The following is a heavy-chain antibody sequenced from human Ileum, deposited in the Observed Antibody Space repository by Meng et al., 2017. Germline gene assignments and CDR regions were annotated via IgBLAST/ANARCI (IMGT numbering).Heavy chain of an antibody. V-gene: IGHV3-74*03. Sequence: EVQLVDSGGGLVQPGGSLRLSCAASGFGFRSYWMHWFCQVPGKGLVWVSRINPDGSNTKYADFVKGRFTISRDNAKNTLYLQLNSLGAEDTAIYYCAKDIHWGASDYWGQGTLVTVSS. CDR1: GFGFRSYW. CDR3: AKDIHWGASDY. CDR2: INPDGSNT. D-gene: IGHD7-27*01. J-gene: IGHJ4*02.